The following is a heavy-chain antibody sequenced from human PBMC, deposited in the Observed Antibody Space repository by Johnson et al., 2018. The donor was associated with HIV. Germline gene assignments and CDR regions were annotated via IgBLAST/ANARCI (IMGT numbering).Heavy chain of an antibody. D-gene: IGHD5-18*01. CDR3: AGAPGYSRAFDI. CDR1: GFTVSSNY. J-gene: IGHJ3*02. Sequence: QLVESGGGLVQPGGSLRLSCVVSGFTVSSNYITWVRQAPGTGLEWVSVISSGGDTYYADSVQDRFTISRDNSKNTLYLQMNRLRAEDTAVYYCAGAPGYSRAFDIWGQGTMVTVST. V-gene: IGHV3-66*01. CDR2: ISSGGDT.